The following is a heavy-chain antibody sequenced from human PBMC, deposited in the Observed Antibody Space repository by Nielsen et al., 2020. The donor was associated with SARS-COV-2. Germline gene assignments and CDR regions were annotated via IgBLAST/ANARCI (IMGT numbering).Heavy chain of an antibody. CDR1: GFTFSSYE. CDR2: ISSSGSTI. CDR3: ARGQSECPYCYYYGMDV. J-gene: IGHJ6*02. V-gene: IGHV3-48*03. D-gene: IGHD3-3*01. Sequence: GGSLRLSCAASGFTFSSYEMNWVRQAPGKGLEWVSYISSSGSTIYYADSVKGRFTISRDNAKNSLYLQMNSLRAEDTAVYYCARGQSECPYCYYYGMDVWGQGTTVTVSS.